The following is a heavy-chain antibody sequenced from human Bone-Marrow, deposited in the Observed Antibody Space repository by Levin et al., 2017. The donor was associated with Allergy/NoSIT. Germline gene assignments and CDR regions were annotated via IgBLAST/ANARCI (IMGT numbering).Heavy chain of an antibody. CDR1: GASISSGSYS. CDR3: ANSGGSDAFDI. V-gene: IGHV4-30-2*01. D-gene: IGHD3-10*01. CDR2: IFRSGST. J-gene: IGHJ3*02. Sequence: SETLSLTCAVSGASISSGSYSWSWIRQTPGKGLEWLGYIFRSGSTYYSPSLKSRVTISIDKSKNGFSLTLSSVTAADTAVYYCANSGGSDAFDIWGQGIMVTVSS.